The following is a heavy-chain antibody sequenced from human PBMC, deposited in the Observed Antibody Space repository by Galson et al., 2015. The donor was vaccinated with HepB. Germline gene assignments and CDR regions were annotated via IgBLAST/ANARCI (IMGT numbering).Heavy chain of an antibody. CDR2: IFPGHSGT. CDR1: GYTFTGYW. Sequence: QSGAEVKKPGESVKISCKGSGYTFTGYWVGWVRQMPGKGLEWMGIIFPGHSGTKYSPSFQGQVTISVDKSINTAYLQWSSLKASDSAMYYCARLGVGATVPSALFDYWGQGTLVTVSS. J-gene: IGHJ4*02. D-gene: IGHD1-26*01. V-gene: IGHV5-51*03. CDR3: ARLGVGATVPSALFDY.